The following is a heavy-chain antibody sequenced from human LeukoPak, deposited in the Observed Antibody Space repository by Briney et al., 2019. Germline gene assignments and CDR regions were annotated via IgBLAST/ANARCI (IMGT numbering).Heavy chain of an antibody. J-gene: IGHJ4*02. V-gene: IGHV4-38-2*02. CDR1: GYSISSGYY. CDR2: IYYSGST. Sequence: SETLSLTCTVSGYSISSGYYWGWIRQPPGKGLEWIGSIYYSGSTYYNPSLKSRVTISVDTSRNQFSLKLSSVTAADTAVYYCARVPSSVVVVAANFDYWGQGTLVTVSS. CDR3: ARVPSSVVVVAANFDY. D-gene: IGHD2-15*01.